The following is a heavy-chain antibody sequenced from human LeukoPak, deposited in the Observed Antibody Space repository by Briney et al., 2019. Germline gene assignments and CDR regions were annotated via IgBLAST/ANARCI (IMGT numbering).Heavy chain of an antibody. Sequence: GGSLRLSCAASGLTFNNAWMSWVRQAPGKGLEGVGRIKTKIDGETTDYGAPVKGRFIISRDDSKNTVYLQMNSLETEDTAVYYCSTDRYGSGDYWGQGTLVAVSS. V-gene: IGHV3-15*01. D-gene: IGHD3-10*01. CDR1: GLTFNNAW. J-gene: IGHJ4*02. CDR2: IKTKIDGETT. CDR3: STDRYGSGDY.